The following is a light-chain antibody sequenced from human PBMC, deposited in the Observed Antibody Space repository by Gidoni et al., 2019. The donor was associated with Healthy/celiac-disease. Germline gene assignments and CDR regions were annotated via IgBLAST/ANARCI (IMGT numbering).Light chain of an antibody. V-gene: IGLV2-14*01. CDR3: SSYTSSSTPHVV. CDR1: SSDVGGYNY. Sequence: QSALTQPASVSGSPGQSITISCTGTSSDVGGYNYVSWYQQHPGKAPKLMIYEVSNRPSGVSNRFSGSKSGNTASLTISGFQAGDEADYYCSSYTSSSTPHVVFGGGTKLTVL. J-gene: IGLJ2*01. CDR2: EVS.